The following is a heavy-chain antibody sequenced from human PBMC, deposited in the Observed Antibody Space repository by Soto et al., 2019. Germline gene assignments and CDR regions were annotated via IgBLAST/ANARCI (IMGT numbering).Heavy chain of an antibody. CDR3: AREIVTAGGNNYFDP. CDR2: VYHTGDT. Sequence: PSETLSLTCVVSGGTVASSHWLSWVRQSPGGGLEWIGNVYHTGDTNFNPSLQSRVTISVDKSNNQFSLRLNSLTAADTAVYFCAREIVTAGGNNYFDPWGPGTLVTVSS. D-gene: IGHD2-21*02. CDR1: GGTVASSHW. V-gene: IGHV4-4*02. J-gene: IGHJ5*02.